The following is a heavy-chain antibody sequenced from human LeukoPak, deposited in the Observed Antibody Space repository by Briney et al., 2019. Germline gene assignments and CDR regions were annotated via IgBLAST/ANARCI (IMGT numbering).Heavy chain of an antibody. CDR2: IIPILGIA. CDR1: GYTFTSYG. Sequence: SVKVSCKASGYTFTSYGISWVRQAPGQGLEWMGRIIPILGIANYAQKFQGRVTITADKSTSTAYMELSSLRSEDTAVYYCASVHYDSSGYYSDYWGQGTLVTVSS. D-gene: IGHD3-22*01. CDR3: ASVHYDSSGYYSDY. V-gene: IGHV1-69*04. J-gene: IGHJ4*02.